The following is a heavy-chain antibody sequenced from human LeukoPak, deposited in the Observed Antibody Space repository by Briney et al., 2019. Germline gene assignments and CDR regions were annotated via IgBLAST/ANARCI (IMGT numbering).Heavy chain of an antibody. CDR2: ISFSGSYI. J-gene: IGHJ4*02. Sequence: GGSLRLSCAASGFTFSSYSMNWVRQAPGKGLEWVSSISFSGSYIYYADSLKGRITISRDNAKNSLFLQMDSLTAEDTAVYYCAKSISGSFSLWGQGTVVTVSS. CDR3: AKSISGSFSL. CDR1: GFTFSSYS. D-gene: IGHD1-26*01. V-gene: IGHV3-21*01.